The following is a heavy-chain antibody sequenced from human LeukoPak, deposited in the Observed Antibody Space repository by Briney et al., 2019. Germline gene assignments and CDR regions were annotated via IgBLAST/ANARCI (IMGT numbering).Heavy chain of an antibody. CDR1: GFAVSSNY. V-gene: IGHV3-7*03. D-gene: IGHD1-20*01. CDR3: ARATSRSITGTTYDY. J-gene: IGHJ4*02. Sequence: GGSLRLSCAASGFAVSSNYMSWVRQAPGKGLEWVANIKQDGSEKYYVDSVKGRFTISRDNAKNSLYLQMNSLRAEDTAVYYCARATSRSITGTTYDYWGQGTLVTVSS. CDR2: IKQDGSEK.